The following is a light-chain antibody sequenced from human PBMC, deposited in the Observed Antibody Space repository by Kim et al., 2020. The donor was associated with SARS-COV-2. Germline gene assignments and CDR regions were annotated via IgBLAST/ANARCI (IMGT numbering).Light chain of an antibody. J-gene: IGKJ2*01. Sequence: LSASVGDRVAITCRASENIEIWLAWYQVKPGKAPKVRIYKASVLESGVPSRFSGRGSGTVFTLTISSLQPDDFATYYCQQYKSLYTFGQGTRLEI. CDR1: ENIEIW. CDR2: KAS. V-gene: IGKV1-5*03. CDR3: QQYKSLYT.